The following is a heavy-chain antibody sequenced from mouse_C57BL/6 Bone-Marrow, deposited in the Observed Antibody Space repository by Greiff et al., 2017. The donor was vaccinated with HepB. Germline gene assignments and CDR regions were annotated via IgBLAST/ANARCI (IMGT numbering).Heavy chain of an antibody. CDR3: TSKSGNYVWFAY. CDR2: IDPENGDT. Sequence: EVQLQQSGAELVRPGASVKLSCTASGFNFKDYYMHWVKQRPEQGLEWIGWIDPENGDTEYASKFQGKATITADTSSNTAYLQLSSLTSEDTAVYYCTSKSGNYVWFAYWGQGTLVTVSA. J-gene: IGHJ3*01. V-gene: IGHV14-4*01. D-gene: IGHD2-10*02. CDR1: GFNFKDYY.